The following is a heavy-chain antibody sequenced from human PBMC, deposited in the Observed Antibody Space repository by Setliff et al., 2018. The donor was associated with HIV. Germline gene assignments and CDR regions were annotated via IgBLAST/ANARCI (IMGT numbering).Heavy chain of an antibody. J-gene: IGHJ6*03. Sequence: ASVKVSCKASGYTFTNYYIHWVRQAPGQGLEWMGIINPSGGSTTYAQKFQGRVTMTRDTSTSTVYMELSSLRSEDTAVYYCARDAFDYTAYYYSYMDVGGKGTTVTVSS. CDR3: ARDAFDYTAYYYSYMDV. D-gene: IGHD4-4*01. V-gene: IGHV1-46*01. CDR1: GYTFTNYY. CDR2: INPSGGST.